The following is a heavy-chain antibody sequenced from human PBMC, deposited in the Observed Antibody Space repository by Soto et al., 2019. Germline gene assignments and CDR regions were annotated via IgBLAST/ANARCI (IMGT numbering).Heavy chain of an antibody. V-gene: IGHV3-7*01. CDR3: SRGPRHTDL. Sequence: GSLRLSCAASGFSFDSYWMTWVRQTPGKRLEWVANIGLDGSSKYYVDSVKGRFTISRDNAKNSLYLQMNSLRVEDTAVYYCSRGPRHTDLWGQGTLVTVSS. CDR2: IGLDGSSK. J-gene: IGHJ4*01. CDR1: GFSFDSYW. D-gene: IGHD2-8*02.